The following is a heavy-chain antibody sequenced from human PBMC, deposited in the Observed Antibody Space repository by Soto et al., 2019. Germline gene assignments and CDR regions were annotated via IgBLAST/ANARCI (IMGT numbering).Heavy chain of an antibody. V-gene: IGHV4-31*11. Sequence: TLSLTCDVYDDSNSSGGYYWSWNRQHPGKGLEWIGYIYYSGSTYYNPSLKSRVTISVVTSKNQFSLKLSSVTAADTAVYYCARDGETTAGWFDPWGQGTLVTVSS. J-gene: IGHJ5*02. D-gene: IGHD4-4*01. CDR3: ARDGETTAGWFDP. CDR2: IYYSGST. CDR1: DDSNSSGGYY.